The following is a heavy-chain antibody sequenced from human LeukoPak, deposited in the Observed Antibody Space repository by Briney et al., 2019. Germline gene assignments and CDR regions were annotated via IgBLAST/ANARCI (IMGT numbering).Heavy chain of an antibody. J-gene: IGHJ6*02. CDR1: GFTFSSYA. CDR3: ARVLVVPAAIPYYYGMDV. V-gene: IGHV3-30*14. D-gene: IGHD2-2*02. CDR2: ISYDGSNK. Sequence: PGGSLRLSCAASGFTFSSYAMHWVRQAPGKGLEWVAVISYDGSNKYYADSVKGRFTISRDNSKNTLYLQMNSLRAEDTAVYYCARVLVVPAAIPYYYGMDVWGQGTTVTVSS.